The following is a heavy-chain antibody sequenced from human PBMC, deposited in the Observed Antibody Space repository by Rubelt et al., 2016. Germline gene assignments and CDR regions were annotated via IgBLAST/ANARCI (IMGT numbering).Heavy chain of an antibody. Sequence: VQLVESGGGVVQPGRSLRLSCATSGFSFGSYAMTWVRQAPGKGMEWVSAVSADGGGTYYADSVKGRFTISRDNSKNTLALQMNGLRAEDTAVYYCAKGRGILSPDYWGQGTLVTVSS. J-gene: IGHJ4*02. V-gene: IGHV3-23*04. CDR3: AKGRGILSPDY. CDR2: VSADGGGT. D-gene: IGHD3-10*01. CDR1: GFSFGSYA.